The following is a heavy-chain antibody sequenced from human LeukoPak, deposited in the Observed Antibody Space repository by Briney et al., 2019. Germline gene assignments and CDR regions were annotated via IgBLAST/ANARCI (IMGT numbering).Heavy chain of an antibody. J-gene: IGHJ4*02. CDR2: IEVGGAMT. V-gene: IGHV3-23*01. CDR3: AKPLGGSYLFDL. Sequence: GGSLRLSCAASGFTFSSYAMTWVRRAPGKGLEWVSTIEVGGAMTHYADSVKGRFTITRDTSKSTLFLQMTNLRVEDTAVYYCAKPLGGSYLFDLWGPGTLVIVSS. D-gene: IGHD1-26*01. CDR1: GFTFSSYA.